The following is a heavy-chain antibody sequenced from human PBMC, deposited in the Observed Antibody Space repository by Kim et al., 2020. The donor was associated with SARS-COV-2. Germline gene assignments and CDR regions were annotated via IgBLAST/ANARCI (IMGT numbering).Heavy chain of an antibody. V-gene: IGHV4-61*01. J-gene: IGHJ4*02. D-gene: IGHD2-2*01. Sequence: SETLSLTCTVSNSSVTSGTYYWSWIRQPLGRGLEWIGYIYYSGRTNYNPSLKSRVTISLDTSKNQFSLRLSSVTAADTAVYYCAAQKDVVIVPPSTDYWGQGTLVTVSS. CDR1: NSSVTSGTYY. CDR2: IYYSGRT. CDR3: AAQKDVVIVPPSTDY.